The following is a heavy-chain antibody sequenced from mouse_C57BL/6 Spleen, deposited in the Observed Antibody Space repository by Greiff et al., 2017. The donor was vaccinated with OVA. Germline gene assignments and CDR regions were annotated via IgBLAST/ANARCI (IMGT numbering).Heavy chain of an antibody. CDR3: ARSGDYYGSSPYYFDY. D-gene: IGHD1-1*01. J-gene: IGHJ2*01. Sequence: QVQLQQPGAELVKPGASVKMSCKASGYTFTSYWITWVKQRPGQGLEWIGDIYPGSGSTNYNEKFKSKATLTVDTSSSTAYMQLSILTSEDSAVYYCARSGDYYGSSPYYFDYWGQGTTLTVSS. CDR2: IYPGSGST. V-gene: IGHV1-55*01. CDR1: GYTFTSYW.